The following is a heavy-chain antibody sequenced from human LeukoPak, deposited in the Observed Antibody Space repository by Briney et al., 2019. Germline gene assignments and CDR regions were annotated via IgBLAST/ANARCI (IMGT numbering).Heavy chain of an antibody. CDR3: ARDPDIVVVPAAIPFDY. V-gene: IGHV3-53*01. CDR2: IYSGGST. CDR1: GFTVSSNY. J-gene: IGHJ4*02. D-gene: IGHD2-2*01. Sequence: GGSLRLSCAASGFTVSSNYMSWVRQAPGKGLEWVSVIYSGGSTYYADSVKGRFTISRDNSKNTLYLQMNSLRAEDTAVYYCARDPDIVVVPAAIPFDYWGQGTLVTVSS.